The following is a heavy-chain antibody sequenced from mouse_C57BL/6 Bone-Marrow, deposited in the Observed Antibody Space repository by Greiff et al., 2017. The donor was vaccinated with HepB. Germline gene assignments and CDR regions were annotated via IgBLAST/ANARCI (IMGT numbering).Heavy chain of an antibody. CDR2: IWGGGST. CDR3: SKHEDESPFAY. V-gene: IGHV2-9*01. J-gene: IGHJ3*01. Sequence: VKLVESGPGLVAPSQSLSITCTVSGFSLTSYGVDWVRQPPGKGLEWLGVIWGGGSTNYNSALMSRLSTSKENSKSQVFLKMHMLQTDDTAMYYCSKHEDESPFAYWGQGTLVTVSA. CDR1: GFSLTSYG.